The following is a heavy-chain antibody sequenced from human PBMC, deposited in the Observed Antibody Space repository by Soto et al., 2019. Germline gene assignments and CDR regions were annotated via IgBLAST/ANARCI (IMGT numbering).Heavy chain of an antibody. V-gene: IGHV3-48*02. D-gene: IGHD2-8*01. CDR1: GFTFIIYG. CDR3: ARSDGYFDS. J-gene: IGHJ4*02. CDR2: ISSGSSSI. Sequence: EVQLVESGGGLVQPGGSLRLSCAASGFTFIIYGMNWVRQAPGKGLEWVSYISSGSSSIYYADAVKGRFTISRDNATNTLYLHMNSLRDEDTAVYYCARSDGYFDSWGQGTLVTVSS.